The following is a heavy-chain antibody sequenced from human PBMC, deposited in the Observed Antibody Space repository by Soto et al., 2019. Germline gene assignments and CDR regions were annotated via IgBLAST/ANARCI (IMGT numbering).Heavy chain of an antibody. J-gene: IGHJ4*02. CDR3: ARDSHVGSGWQLTADY. CDR2: IWYDGSNK. Sequence: PWGSLRLSCAACGFTFSSYGVHWVCKAPGKGLEWVAVIWYDGSNKYYAESVKGRFTISRDNSKNTLYLQMNSLRAEDTAVYYCARDSHVGSGWQLTADYWGQGTLVTVSS. V-gene: IGHV3-33*01. CDR1: GFTFSSYG. D-gene: IGHD6-19*01.